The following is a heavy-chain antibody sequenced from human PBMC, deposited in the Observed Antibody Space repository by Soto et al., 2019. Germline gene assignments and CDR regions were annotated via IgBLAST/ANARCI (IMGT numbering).Heavy chain of an antibody. D-gene: IGHD3-9*01. CDR3: ARGVLRRYFGTIYYYYYYGMDV. Sequence: ASVKVSCKASGYTFTSYGISWVRQAPGQGLEWMGWISAYNGNTNYAQKLQGRVTMTTDTSTSTAYMELRSLRSDDTAVYYCARGVLRRYFGTIYYYYYYGMDVWGHGTTVTVSS. J-gene: IGHJ6*02. V-gene: IGHV1-18*01. CDR2: ISAYNGNT. CDR1: GYTFTSYG.